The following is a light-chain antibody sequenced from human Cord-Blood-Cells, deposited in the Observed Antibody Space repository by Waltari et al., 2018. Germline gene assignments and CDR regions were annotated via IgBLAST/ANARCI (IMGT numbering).Light chain of an antibody. Sequence: QSALTPPASVSGSPGQSITIPCTGTSSDVGSYNLVSWYQQHPGKAPKPMIYEGSKRPSGVSNRFSGSKAGNTASLTISGLQAEDEADYYCCSYAGSSTWVFGGGTKLTVL. V-gene: IGLV2-23*01. CDR1: SSDVGSYNL. J-gene: IGLJ3*02. CDR2: EGS. CDR3: CSYAGSSTWV.